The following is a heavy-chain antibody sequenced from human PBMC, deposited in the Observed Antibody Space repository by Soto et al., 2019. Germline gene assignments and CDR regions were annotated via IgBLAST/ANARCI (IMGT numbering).Heavy chain of an antibody. J-gene: IGHJ3*02. V-gene: IGHV3-7*01. Sequence: GGALRLSSAGPEFNITNHCMSWVRQAPGKEQKWVAKIRQDGSEIYNGDSVRGRFTISRDNAKNSQYLQMNSLRVEDTAVYYCASVITIWALDIWGQGTVVTVSS. CDR3: ASVITIWALDI. CDR1: EFNITNHC. CDR2: IRQDGSEI. D-gene: IGHD3-3*01.